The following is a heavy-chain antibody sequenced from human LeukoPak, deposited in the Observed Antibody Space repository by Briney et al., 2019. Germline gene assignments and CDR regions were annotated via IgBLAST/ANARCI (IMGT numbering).Heavy chain of an antibody. D-gene: IGHD4-17*01. J-gene: IGHJ4*02. CDR2: IYPNSGGT. CDR3: ARVVGFGDYPFDY. V-gene: IGHV1-2*02. Sequence: ASVKVSCKASGYTFSGHYMHWVRQAHGQGLEWMGWIYPNSGGTNYAQKFQGRVTMTRDTSISTAYMELRRLKSDDTAMYYCARVVGFGDYPFDYWGQGTLVTVSS. CDR1: GYTFSGHY.